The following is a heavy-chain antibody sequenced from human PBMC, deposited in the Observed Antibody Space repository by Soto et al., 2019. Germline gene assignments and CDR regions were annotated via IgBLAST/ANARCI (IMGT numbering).Heavy chain of an antibody. D-gene: IGHD2-21*02. CDR3: AKDWDIVVVTAIRYGMDV. J-gene: IGHJ6*02. CDR2: ISYDGSNK. CDR1: GFTFSSYG. V-gene: IGHV3-30*18. Sequence: QVQLVESGGGVVQPGRSLRLSCAASGFTFSSYGMHWVRQAPGKGLEWVAVISYDGSNKYYADSVKGRFTISRDNSKKTLYLQINSLRAEDTAVYYCAKDWDIVVVTAIRYGMDVWGQGTTVTVSS.